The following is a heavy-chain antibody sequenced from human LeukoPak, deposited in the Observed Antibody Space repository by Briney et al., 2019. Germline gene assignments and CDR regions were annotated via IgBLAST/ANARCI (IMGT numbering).Heavy chain of an antibody. Sequence: ASVKVSCKASGYTFTSYYIHWVRQAPGQGLEWMGTINPSGGSTSYAQKFQGRVTMTRDMPTSTVYMELSSLRSEDTAVYYCARDGGYYDSRGSNSQPPAGEKPGSYYYYMDVWGKGTTVTVSS. CDR1: GYTFTSYY. V-gene: IGHV1-46*01. D-gene: IGHD3-22*01. J-gene: IGHJ6*03. CDR2: INPSGGST. CDR3: ARDGGYYDSRGSNSQPPAGEKPGSYYYYMDV.